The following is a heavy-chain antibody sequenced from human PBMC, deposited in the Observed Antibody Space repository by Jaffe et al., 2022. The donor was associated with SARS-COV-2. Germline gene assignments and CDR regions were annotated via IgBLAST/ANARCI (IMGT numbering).Heavy chain of an antibody. Sequence: QVQLQESGPGLVKPSQTLSLTCTVSGGSISSGSYYWSWIRQPAGKGLEWIGRIYTSGSTNYNPSLKSRVTISVDTSKNQFSLKLSSVTAADTAVYYCARETMVYEDYFDYWGQGTLVTVSS. CDR1: GGSISSGSYY. CDR2: IYTSGST. D-gene: IGHD2-8*01. J-gene: IGHJ4*02. CDR3: ARETMVYEDYFDY. V-gene: IGHV4-61*02.